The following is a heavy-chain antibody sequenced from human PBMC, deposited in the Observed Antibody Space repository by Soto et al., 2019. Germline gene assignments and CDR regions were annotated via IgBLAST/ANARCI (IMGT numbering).Heavy chain of an antibody. CDR2: INHSGST. D-gene: IGHD5-12*01. J-gene: IGHJ4*02. CDR3: ARGRWLRSSFDY. V-gene: IGHV4-34*01. CDR1: GGSFSGYY. Sequence: QVQLQQWGAGLLKPSETLSLTCAVYGGSFSGYYWSWIPQPPGKGLEWIGEINHSGSTNYNPSLKSRVTISVDTSKNQFSLKLSSVTAADTAVYYCARGRWLRSSFDYWGQGTLVTVSS.